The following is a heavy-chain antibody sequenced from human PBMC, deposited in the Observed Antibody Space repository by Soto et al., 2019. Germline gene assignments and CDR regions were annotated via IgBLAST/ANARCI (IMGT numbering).Heavy chain of an antibody. D-gene: IGHD3-16*02. Sequence: QVQLVQSGAEVKKPGAAVKVSCKASGDTFTNYAMHWVRQAPGQRLEWMGWINAGNGNTKYSQKFQGRVTITRDTSXXTAYMELSSLRSEDTAVYYCARDPSRRGNYRPFDYWGQGTLVTVSS. J-gene: IGHJ4*02. CDR1: GDTFTNYA. CDR2: INAGNGNT. V-gene: IGHV1-3*01. CDR3: ARDPSRRGNYRPFDY.